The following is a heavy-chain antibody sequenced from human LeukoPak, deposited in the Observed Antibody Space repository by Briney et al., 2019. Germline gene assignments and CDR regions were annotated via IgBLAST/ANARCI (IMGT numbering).Heavy chain of an antibody. CDR1: GYTFTNYG. D-gene: IGHD1-26*01. J-gene: IGHJ6*02. Sequence: GASVKVSCKASGYTFTNYGISWVRQAPGQGLEWMGYIIAYNGNTNYAQNFQGRVTMTTDTSTSTAYMELRSLRSDDTAVYYCARDLVRGRRKWENNGMDVWGQGTTVSVSS. CDR2: IIAYNGNT. CDR3: ARDLVRGRRKWENNGMDV. V-gene: IGHV1-18*01.